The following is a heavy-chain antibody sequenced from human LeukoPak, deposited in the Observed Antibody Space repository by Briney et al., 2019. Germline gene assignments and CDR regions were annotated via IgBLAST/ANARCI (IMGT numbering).Heavy chain of an antibody. CDR1: GGTFSSYA. J-gene: IGHJ4*02. D-gene: IGHD2-15*01. Sequence: GASVKVSCKASGGTFSSYAISWVRQAPGQGLEWMGGIIPIFGTANYAQKFQGRVTITADESTSTAYMELSSLRSEDTAVYYCASGYCGGGSCNKGIWYYFDYWGQGTLVTVSS. CDR2: IIPIFGTA. V-gene: IGHV1-69*13. CDR3: ASGYCGGGSCNKGIWYYFDY.